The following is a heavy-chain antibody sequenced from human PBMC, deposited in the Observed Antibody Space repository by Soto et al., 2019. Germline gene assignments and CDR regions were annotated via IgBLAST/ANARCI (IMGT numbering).Heavy chain of an antibody. CDR2: FRYSGRT. Sequence: PSETLSLTCSVSGGSISSGPYSWGWIRQPPGKGLEWIGTFRYSGRTYYSPSLESRVTISVDTSKNQFSLKLSSVTAADTAVYYCARRLYYDSSGFEGGGMDVWGQGTTVTVS. V-gene: IGHV4-39*01. D-gene: IGHD3-22*01. J-gene: IGHJ6*02. CDR3: ARRLYYDSSGFEGGGMDV. CDR1: GGSISSGPYS.